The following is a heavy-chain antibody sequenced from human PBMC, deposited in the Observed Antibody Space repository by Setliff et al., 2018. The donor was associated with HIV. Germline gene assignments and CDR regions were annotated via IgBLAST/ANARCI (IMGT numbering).Heavy chain of an antibody. D-gene: IGHD1-26*01. V-gene: IGHV1-2*06. J-gene: IGHJ3*02. CDR1: GYTFTGYY. CDR2: INPNSGGT. CDR3: ARGTRVGANDAFDI. Sequence: ASVKVSCKASGYTFTGYYIHWVRQDPGQGLEWMGRINPNSGGTKYAQMCQGRVTTTRDTSISKAYMELSRLRSDDTAVYYCARGTRVGANDAFDIWGQGTMVTVSS.